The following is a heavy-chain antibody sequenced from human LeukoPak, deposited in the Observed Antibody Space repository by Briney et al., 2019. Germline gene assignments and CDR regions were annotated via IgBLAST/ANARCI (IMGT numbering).Heavy chain of an antibody. J-gene: IGHJ4*02. CDR3: AHYGDYRFMYYFDY. Sequence: SAPTLVKPTQTLTLTCTFSGFSLSTSGVGVGWVRQPPGKALEWQALIYWNDDNRYSPSLKSRLTITKDTSKNQVVLKMTNMDPVDTATYYCAHYGDYRFMYYFDYWGQGTLVTVSS. V-gene: IGHV2-5*01. CDR2: IYWNDDN. CDR1: GFSLSTSGVG. D-gene: IGHD4-17*01.